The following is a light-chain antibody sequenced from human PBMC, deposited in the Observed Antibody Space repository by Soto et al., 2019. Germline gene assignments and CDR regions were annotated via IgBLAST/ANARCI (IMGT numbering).Light chain of an antibody. V-gene: IGLV2-23*02. CDR3: STERANAYVV. CDR2: EVS. CDR1: SSDVGSYKL. J-gene: IGLJ2*01. Sequence: QSALTQPASVSGSPGQSITISCTGTSSDVGSYKLVSWYQQHPGKAPKLIIYEVSKRPSGVSNRFSGSESGSTASLTISGLQAEDEANYYCSTERANAYVVFGGGTKLTVL.